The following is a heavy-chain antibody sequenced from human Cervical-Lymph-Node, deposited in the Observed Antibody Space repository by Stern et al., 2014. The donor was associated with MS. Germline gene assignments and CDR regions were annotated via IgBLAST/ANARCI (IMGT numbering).Heavy chain of an antibody. D-gene: IGHD1-26*01. Sequence: VQLLESGAEVKKPGSSVKVSCKASGGTFSSYAISWVRQAPGQGLERMGGVVPIFGTANYAQKFQGRVTITADESTSTAYMELSSLRSEDTAVYYCARGELKEGLVRGMDVWGQGTTVTVSS. CDR3: ARGELKEGLVRGMDV. CDR2: VVPIFGTA. CDR1: GGTFSSYA. J-gene: IGHJ6*02. V-gene: IGHV1-69*01.